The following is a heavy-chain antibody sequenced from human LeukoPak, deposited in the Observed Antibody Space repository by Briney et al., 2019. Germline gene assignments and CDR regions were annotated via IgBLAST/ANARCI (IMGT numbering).Heavy chain of an antibody. D-gene: IGHD2-2*01. CDR1: GGSISSSSYY. CDR2: IYYSGST. CDR3: ARAYCSRTSCYLAAFDM. V-gene: IGHV4-39*07. J-gene: IGHJ3*02. Sequence: SETLSLTCTVSGGSISSSSYYWGWIRQPPGKGLEWIGSIYYSGSTYYNPSLKSRVTISVDTSKNQFSLKLSSVTAADTAVYYCARAYCSRTSCYLAAFDMWGQGTIVTVSS.